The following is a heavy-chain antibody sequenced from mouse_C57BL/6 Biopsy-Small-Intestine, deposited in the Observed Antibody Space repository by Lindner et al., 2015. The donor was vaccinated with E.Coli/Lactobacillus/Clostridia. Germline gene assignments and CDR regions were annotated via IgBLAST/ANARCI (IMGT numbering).Heavy chain of an antibody. Sequence: VQLQESGAELVKPGASVKISCKASGYAFSTSWMNWVKRRPGKGLEWIGRIYPGDGDTNYNGKFMGKATLTADKSSSTAYMQLSGLTSEDSAVYFCARRGLYDGYYTMDYWGQGTSVTVSS. V-gene: IGHV1-82*01. CDR2: IYPGDGDT. CDR1: GYAFSTSW. D-gene: IGHD2-3*01. CDR3: ARRGLYDGYYTMDY. J-gene: IGHJ4*01.